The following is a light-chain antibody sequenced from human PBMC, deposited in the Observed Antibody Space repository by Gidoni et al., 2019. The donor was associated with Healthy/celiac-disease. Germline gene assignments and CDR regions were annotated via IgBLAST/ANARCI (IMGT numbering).Light chain of an antibody. J-gene: IGLJ2*01. CDR2: QDS. Sequence: SYELTQPPSVSVSPGQTASITCSGDQLGDKYACWYQQKPGQSPVLVIYQDSKRPSGIPERFSGSNSGNTATLTISGTQAMDEADYYCQAWDSSTLVFGGGTKLT. CDR3: QAWDSSTLV. CDR1: QLGDKY. V-gene: IGLV3-1*01.